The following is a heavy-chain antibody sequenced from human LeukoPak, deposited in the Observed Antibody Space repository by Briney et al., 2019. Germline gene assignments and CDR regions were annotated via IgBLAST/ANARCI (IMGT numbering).Heavy chain of an antibody. CDR3: ARDQPIGYNYGYPFDN. Sequence: GGSLRLSCAASGFTFSDYYMSWIRQAPGKGLEWVSYISSSGSTIYYADSVKGRFTISRDNAKNSLYLQMNNLRVEDTAIYYCARDQPIGYNYGYPFDNWGQGTLVTVSS. CDR2: ISSSGSTI. J-gene: IGHJ4*02. CDR1: GFTFSDYY. V-gene: IGHV3-11*04. D-gene: IGHD5-18*01.